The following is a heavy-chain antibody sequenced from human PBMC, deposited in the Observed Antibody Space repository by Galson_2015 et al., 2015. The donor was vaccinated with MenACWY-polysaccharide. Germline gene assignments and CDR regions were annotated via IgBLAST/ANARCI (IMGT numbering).Heavy chain of an antibody. V-gene: IGHV3-30*18. J-gene: IGHJ4*02. Sequence: SLRLSCAASGFSFSSYGMHWVRQAPGKGLEWVTYMTYDGSDQNYARSVRGRFTISRDNSKSTLYLQMNSLRAEDTAVYYCAKYGSGSFYLDWGQGTLVTVSS. CDR1: GFSFSSYG. CDR2: MTYDGSDQ. D-gene: IGHD3-10*01. CDR3: AKYGSGSFYLD.